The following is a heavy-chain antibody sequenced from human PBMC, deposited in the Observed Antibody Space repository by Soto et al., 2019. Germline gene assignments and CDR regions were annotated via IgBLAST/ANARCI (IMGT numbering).Heavy chain of an antibody. Sequence: EVQLVESGGGLVQPGGSLRLSCAASGFTFSTYWMHWVRQAPGKGLVWVSRINEDGSTINYADSVKGRFTISRNNAKNTLYREEKSGRAEDTAVYYCKRDRGGGGGYWGQGTLVTVSS. CDR1: GFTFSTYW. CDR3: KRDRGGGGGY. V-gene: IGHV3-74*01. J-gene: IGHJ4*02. D-gene: IGHD3-16*01. CDR2: INEDGSTI.